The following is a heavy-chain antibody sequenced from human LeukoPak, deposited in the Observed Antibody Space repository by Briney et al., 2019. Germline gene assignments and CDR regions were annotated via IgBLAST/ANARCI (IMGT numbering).Heavy chain of an antibody. Sequence: SETLSLTCTVSGYSISSAYYWGWIRQPPGKGLEWIGRIYPSGNTYYNPSLKSRLTISIDTSKNQFSLKLSSVTAADTAVYYCARDIVGPVYYFDYWGQGTLVTVSS. CDR2: IYPSGNT. CDR3: ARDIVGPVYYFDY. J-gene: IGHJ4*02. V-gene: IGHV4-38-2*02. CDR1: GYSISSAYY. D-gene: IGHD2-15*01.